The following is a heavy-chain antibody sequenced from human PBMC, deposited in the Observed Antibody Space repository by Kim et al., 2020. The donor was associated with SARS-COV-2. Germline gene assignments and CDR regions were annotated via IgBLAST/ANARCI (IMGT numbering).Heavy chain of an antibody. J-gene: IGHJ4*02. Sequence: TTLYADAVKGRFTVSRDNSKDTVYLQINSLRADDTAVYYCANRFITISGDNWGQGTLVTVSS. CDR3: ANRFITISGDN. V-gene: IGHV3-23*01. D-gene: IGHD3-10*01. CDR2: TT.